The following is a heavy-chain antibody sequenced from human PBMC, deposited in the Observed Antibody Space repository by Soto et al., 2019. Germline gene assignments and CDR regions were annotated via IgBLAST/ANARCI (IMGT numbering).Heavy chain of an antibody. CDR3: ARQRTSVVTRAYFDV. D-gene: IGHD2-21*02. J-gene: IGHJ4*02. CDR1: GDSLSSRRYY. CDR2: IYYSGRT. V-gene: IGHV4-39*01. Sequence: SETLSLTCTVTGDSLSSRRYYWGWILHPPGKGLEWIGSIYYSGRTYNNPSLRSRVSMSIDTSKDQFSLNLKSVTAADTALYFCARQRTSVVTRAYFDVWGQGSLVTVAS.